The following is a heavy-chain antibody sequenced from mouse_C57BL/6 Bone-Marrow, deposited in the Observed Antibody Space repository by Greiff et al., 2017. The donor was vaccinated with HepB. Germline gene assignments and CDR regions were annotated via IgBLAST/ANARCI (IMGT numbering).Heavy chain of an antibody. J-gene: IGHJ2*01. D-gene: IGHD2-3*01. CDR3: ARGWLLPLFDY. CDR1: GYTFTDYY. Sequence: EVQLQQSGPELVKPGASVKISCKASGYTFTDYYMNWVKQSHGKSLEWIGDINPNNGGTSYNQKFKGKATLTVDKSSSTAYMELRSLTSEDSAVYYCARGWLLPLFDYWGQGTTLTVSS. CDR2: INPNNGGT. V-gene: IGHV1-26*01.